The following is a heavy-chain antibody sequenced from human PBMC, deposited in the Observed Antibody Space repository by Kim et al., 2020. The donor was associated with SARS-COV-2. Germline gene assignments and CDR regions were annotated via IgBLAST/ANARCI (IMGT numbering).Heavy chain of an antibody. Sequence: SETLSLTCTVSGGSISSGGYYWSWIRQHPGKGLEWIGYIYYSGSTYYNPSLKSRVTISVDTSKNQFSLKLSSVTAADTAMYYCASSYLDANYGMDVWGQGTTVTVSS. CDR3: ASSYLDANYGMDV. J-gene: IGHJ6*02. V-gene: IGHV4-31*03. CDR1: GGSISSGGYY. CDR2: IYYSGST.